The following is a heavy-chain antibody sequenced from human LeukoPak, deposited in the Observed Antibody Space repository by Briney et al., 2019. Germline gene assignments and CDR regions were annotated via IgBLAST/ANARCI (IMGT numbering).Heavy chain of an antibody. CDR1: GGSISSGDYY. CDR3: ATAAGDSSGNNWFDP. V-gene: IGHV4-30-4*01. J-gene: IGHJ5*02. D-gene: IGHD2-21*02. CDR2: IYYSGST. Sequence: PSETLSLTCIVSGGSISSGDYYWSWIRQPPGKGLEWIGYIYYSGSTYYNPSLKSRVTISVDTSKNQFSLKLSSVTAADTAVYYCATAAGDSSGNNWFDPWGQGTLVTVSS.